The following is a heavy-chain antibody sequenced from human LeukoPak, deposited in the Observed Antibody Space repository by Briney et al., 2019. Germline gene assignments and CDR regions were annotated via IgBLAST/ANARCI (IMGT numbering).Heavy chain of an antibody. CDR1: GGSFSGHY. D-gene: IGHD6-13*01. V-gene: IGHV4-34*12. J-gene: IGHJ4*02. CDR2: IIHSGST. Sequence: SSETLSLTCAVFGGSFSGHYWSWIRQPPGKGLEWIGEIIHSGSTNYNPSLKSRVTISVDTSKNQFSLKLSSVTAADTAVYYCARSPEAAGVRFDYWGQGTLVTVSS. CDR3: ARSPEAAGVRFDY.